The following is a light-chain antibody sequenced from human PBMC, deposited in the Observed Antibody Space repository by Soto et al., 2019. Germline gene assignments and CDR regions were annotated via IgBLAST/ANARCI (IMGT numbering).Light chain of an antibody. V-gene: IGLV2-14*01. J-gene: IGLJ2*01. CDR3: SSYATSRTHVA. CDR1: SSDVGGYNF. CDR2: DVS. Sequence: QSALTQPASVSGSPGQSITISCTGTSSDVGGYNFVSWYQHHPGKAPKLIIHDVSSRPSGVSNRFPASKSGNTASLTISGLQAEDEADYYCSSYATSRTHVAFGGGTKVTVL.